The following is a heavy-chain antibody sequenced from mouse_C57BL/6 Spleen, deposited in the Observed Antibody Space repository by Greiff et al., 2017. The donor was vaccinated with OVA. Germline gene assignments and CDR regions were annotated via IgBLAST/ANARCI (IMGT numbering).Heavy chain of an antibody. D-gene: IGHD1-1*01. CDR2: ISSGSSTI. CDR1: GFTFSDYG. V-gene: IGHV5-17*01. J-gene: IGHJ4*01. Sequence: EVKLVESGGGLVKPGGSLKLSCAASGFTFSDYGMHWVRQAPEKGLEWVAYISSGSSTIYYADTVKGRFTLSRDNAKTTLFLQMTSLRSEDTAMYYCASPSYYCSSIYYSMDYWGQGTSVTVSS. CDR3: ASPSYYCSSIYYSMDY.